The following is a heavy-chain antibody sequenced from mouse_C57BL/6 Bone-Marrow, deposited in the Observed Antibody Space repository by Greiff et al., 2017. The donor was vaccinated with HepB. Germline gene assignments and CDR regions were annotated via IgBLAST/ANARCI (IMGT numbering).Heavy chain of an antibody. CDR1: GFTFSNYW. Sequence: EVKLEESGGGLVQPGGSMKLSCVASGFTFSNYWMNWVRQSPEKGLEWVAQIRLKSDNYATHYAESVKGRFTISRDDSKSSVYLQMNNLRAEDTGIYYCTQYYGSRAWFAYWGQGTLVTVSA. D-gene: IGHD1-1*01. J-gene: IGHJ3*01. CDR2: IRLKSDNYAT. V-gene: IGHV6-3*01. CDR3: TQYYGSRAWFAY.